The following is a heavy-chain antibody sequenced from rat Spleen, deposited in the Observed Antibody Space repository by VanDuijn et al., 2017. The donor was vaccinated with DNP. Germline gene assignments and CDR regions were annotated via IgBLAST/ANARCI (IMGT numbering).Heavy chain of an antibody. Sequence: QVQLKESGPGLVQPSQTLSLAGTVPGFSLTNYHVHWVRQPSGKGLEWMGVVWIGGGTHYSSAFNARLSITRDTTKSQVFLKVNSLQTEDTATYYCARDGQWDYLDYWGQGVMVTVSS. D-gene: IGHD1-1*01. CDR1: GFSLTNYH. V-gene: IGHV2-30*01. J-gene: IGHJ2*01. CDR3: ARDGQWDYLDY. CDR2: VWIGGGT.